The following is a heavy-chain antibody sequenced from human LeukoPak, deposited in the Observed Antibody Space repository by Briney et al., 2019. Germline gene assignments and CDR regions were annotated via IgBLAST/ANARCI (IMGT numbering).Heavy chain of an antibody. CDR2: INHSGST. D-gene: IGHD3-9*01. CDR1: GGSFSGYY. CDR3: ARGYYDILTGYSP. V-gene: IGHV4-34*01. Sequence: SETLSLTCAVYGGSFSGYYWSWIRQPPGKGLEWIGEINHSGSTNYNPSLKSRVTISVDTSKNQFSLKLSSVTAADTAVYYCARGYYDILTGYSPWGQGTLVTVSS. J-gene: IGHJ5*02.